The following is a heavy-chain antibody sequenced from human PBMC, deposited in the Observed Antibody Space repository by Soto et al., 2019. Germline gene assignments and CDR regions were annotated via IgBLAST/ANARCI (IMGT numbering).Heavy chain of an antibody. CDR2: ISWNSGSI. CDR3: AKGPFYGSGKGAFDI. D-gene: IGHD3-10*01. Sequence: EVQLVESGGGLVQPGRSLRLSCAASGFTFDDYAMHWVRQAPGKGLEWVSGISWNSGSIGYADSVKGRFTISRDNAKNSLYLQMNSLRAEDTALYYCAKGPFYGSGKGAFDIWGQGTMVTVSS. J-gene: IGHJ3*02. CDR1: GFTFDDYA. V-gene: IGHV3-9*01.